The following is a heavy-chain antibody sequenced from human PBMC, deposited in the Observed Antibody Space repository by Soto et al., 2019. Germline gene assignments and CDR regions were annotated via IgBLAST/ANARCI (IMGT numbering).Heavy chain of an antibody. CDR3: ARHLSKWELLLHPFDY. D-gene: IGHD1-26*01. CDR2: IYYSGST. CDR1: GGSISSYY. Sequence: SETLSLTCTVSGGSISSYYWSWIRQPPGKGLEWIGYIYYSGSTNYNPSLKSRVTISVDTSKNQFSLKLSSVTAADTAVYYCARHLSKWELLLHPFDYWGQGTLVTVSS. V-gene: IGHV4-59*01. J-gene: IGHJ4*02.